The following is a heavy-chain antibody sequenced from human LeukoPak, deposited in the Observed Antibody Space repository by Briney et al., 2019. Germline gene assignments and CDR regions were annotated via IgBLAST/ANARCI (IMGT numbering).Heavy chain of an antibody. Sequence: VASVKVSCKSSGGTFNNYALSWVRQAPGQGLEWMGVIMPIFRTPNYAQKFQGRVTITTDASTNTAYMELSGLRSEDTAVYYCAIGGPSYSSSSSKWGQGTLVTVSS. J-gene: IGHJ4*02. CDR2: IMPIFRTP. D-gene: IGHD6-6*01. CDR3: AIGGPSYSSSSSK. CDR1: GGTFNNYA. V-gene: IGHV1-69*05.